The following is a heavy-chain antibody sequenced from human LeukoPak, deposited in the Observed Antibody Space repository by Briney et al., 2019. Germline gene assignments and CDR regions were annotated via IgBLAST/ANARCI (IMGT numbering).Heavy chain of an antibody. CDR3: AKSHGDYYYYYGMDV. CDR2: ISGSGGST. CDR1: GFTFSSYA. D-gene: IGHD4-17*01. Sequence: GGSLRLSCAASGFTFSSYAMSWVRQAPGKGLEWVSAISGSGGSTYHADSVKGRFTISRDNSKNTLYLQMNSLRAEDTAVYYCAKSHGDYYYYYGMDVWGQGTTVTVSS. V-gene: IGHV3-23*01. J-gene: IGHJ6*02.